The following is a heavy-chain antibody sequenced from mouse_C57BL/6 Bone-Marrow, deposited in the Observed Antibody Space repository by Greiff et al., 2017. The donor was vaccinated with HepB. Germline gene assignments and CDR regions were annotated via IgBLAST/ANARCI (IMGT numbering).Heavy chain of an antibody. CDR2: IDPENGDT. CDR1: GFNIKDDY. Sequence: VQLQQSGAELVRPGASVKLSCTASGFNIKDDYMHWVKQRPEQGLEWIGWIDPENGDTEYASKFQGKATITADTSSNTAYLQPSSLTSEDTAVYYCTTGSADYWGQGTTLTVSS. J-gene: IGHJ2*01. V-gene: IGHV14-4*01. D-gene: IGHD3-2*02. CDR3: TTGSADY.